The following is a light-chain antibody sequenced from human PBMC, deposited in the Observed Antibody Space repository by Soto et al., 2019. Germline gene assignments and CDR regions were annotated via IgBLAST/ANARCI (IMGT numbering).Light chain of an antibody. CDR1: HYVSSS. V-gene: IGKV1-5*03. CDR2: KTS. CDR3: QQYNTYPWT. J-gene: IGKJ1*01. Sequence: DIQMTQSPSTLSAFVGERVTITCRASHYVSSSFAWYQQKPGKAPKLMIYKTSILESGVPSRFSGSASGTEFTLSISSLQPDDLATYWCQQYNTYPWTFGQGTKVEIK.